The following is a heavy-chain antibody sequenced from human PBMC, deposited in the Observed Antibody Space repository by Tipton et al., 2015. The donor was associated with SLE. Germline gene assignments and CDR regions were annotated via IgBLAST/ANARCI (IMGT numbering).Heavy chain of an antibody. CDR2: VSSDATTT. D-gene: IGHD1-1*01. Sequence: SLRLSCVASGFAFSTHWIPWVRQAPGKGLGWVSSVSSDATTTTYADSVRGRFTTSRDNAKNTVYLQMSSLRAEDTAVYYCASTFATGYWGQGMLVTVSS. CDR1: GFAFSTHW. CDR3: ASTFATGY. J-gene: IGHJ4*02. V-gene: IGHV3-74*01.